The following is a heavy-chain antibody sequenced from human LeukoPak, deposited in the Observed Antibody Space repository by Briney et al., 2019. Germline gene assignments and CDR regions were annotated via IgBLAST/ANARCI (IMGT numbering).Heavy chain of an antibody. CDR3: ARHSPTVTTPYYYYYGMDV. Sequence: GESLKISCKGSGYSFTSYWIGWVRQMPGKGLEWMGIIYPGDSDTRYSPSFQGQVTISADKSISTAYLQWSSLKASDTAMYYCARHSPTVTTPYYYYYGMDVWGQGTTVTVSS. CDR1: GYSFTSYW. J-gene: IGHJ6*02. V-gene: IGHV5-51*01. CDR2: IYPGDSDT. D-gene: IGHD4-11*01.